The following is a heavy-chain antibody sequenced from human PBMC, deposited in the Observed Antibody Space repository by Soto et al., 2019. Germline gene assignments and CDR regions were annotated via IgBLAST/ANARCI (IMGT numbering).Heavy chain of an antibody. CDR1: GFTFSSYV. Sequence: GGSLRLSCAASGFTFSSYVMSWVRQAPGKGLEWVSSISDSATSTYYTDSVKGRFSISRDNSKNTLYLQMNSLRAEDTAIYYCAKDICAYSSGSCYFDYWGQGTLVTVSS. CDR2: ISDSATST. CDR3: AKDICAYSSGSCYFDY. J-gene: IGHJ4*02. D-gene: IGHD6-19*01. V-gene: IGHV3-23*01.